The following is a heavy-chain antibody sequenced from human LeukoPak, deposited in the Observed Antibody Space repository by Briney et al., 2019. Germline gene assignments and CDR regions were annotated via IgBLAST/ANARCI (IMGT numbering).Heavy chain of an antibody. D-gene: IGHD6-13*01. J-gene: IGHJ6*02. CDR1: GFTFSSYS. CDR3: AGDAPSSGWYDPYYYYGMDV. Sequence: PGGSLRLSCAASGFTFSSYSMNWVRQAPGKGLEWVSSISSSSSYIYYADSVKGRFTISRDNAKNSLYLQMNSLRAEDTAVYYCAGDAPSSGWYDPYYYYGMDVWGQGTTVTVSS. V-gene: IGHV3-21*01. CDR2: ISSSSSYI.